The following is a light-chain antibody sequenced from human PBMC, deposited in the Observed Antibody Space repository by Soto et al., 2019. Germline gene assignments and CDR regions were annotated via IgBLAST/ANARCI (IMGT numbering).Light chain of an antibody. Sequence: EIVLTQSPGTLSLSPGERATLSCRASQSVSSSYLAWYQQKPGQAPRLLIYGASSRATGIPDRFSGSGSGTDFTLTISRLEPEDFAVYSCQQYGSSPSFGGGTKVEI. V-gene: IGKV3-20*01. CDR2: GAS. J-gene: IGKJ4*01. CDR3: QQYGSSPS. CDR1: QSVSSSY.